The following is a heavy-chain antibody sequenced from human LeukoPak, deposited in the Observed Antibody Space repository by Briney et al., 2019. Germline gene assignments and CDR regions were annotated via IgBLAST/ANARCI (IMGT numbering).Heavy chain of an antibody. D-gene: IGHD6-13*01. CDR2: ISAYNGNT. J-gene: IGHJ6*03. V-gene: IGHV1-18*01. CDR1: GYTFTSYG. CDR3: ARIGHSISLPYYYYYMDV. Sequence: ASVKVSCKASGYTFTSYGISWVRQAPGQGLEWMGWISAYNGNTKSAQKHQGRVTMTTDTSTSTAYMELRSLRCDDKSVYYWARIGHSISLPYYYYYMDVWGKGTTVTVSS.